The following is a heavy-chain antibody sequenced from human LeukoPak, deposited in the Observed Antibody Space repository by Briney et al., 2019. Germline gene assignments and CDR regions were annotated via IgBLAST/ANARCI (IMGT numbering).Heavy chain of an antibody. V-gene: IGHV4-34*01. Sequence: PSETLSLTCAVYGGSFSGYYWSWIRQPPGKGLEWIGEINHSGSTNYNPSLKSRVTISVDTSKNQFSLKLSYVTAADTAVYYCARGTAFDWLLYGPNWFDPWGQGTLVTVSS. CDR1: GGSFSGYY. J-gene: IGHJ5*02. CDR3: ARGTAFDWLLYGPNWFDP. CDR2: INHSGST. D-gene: IGHD3-9*01.